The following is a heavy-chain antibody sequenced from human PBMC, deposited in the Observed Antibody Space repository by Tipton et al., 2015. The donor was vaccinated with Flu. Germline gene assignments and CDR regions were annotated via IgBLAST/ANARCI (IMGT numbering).Heavy chain of an antibody. CDR3: ARDCGQWLVLDCLCFYMGV. V-gene: IGHV1-18*04. Sequence: QLVQSGAEVKKPGASVKVSCNASGYTFTSYGISWVRQAPGQGLEWMGWISAYNGNTNYAPKLQGSVTMTTDTSTSTAYMELRSLRSGDTAVYYCARDCGQWLVLDCLCFYMGVWGKGTTVTVSS. CDR1: GYTFTSYG. J-gene: IGHJ6*03. D-gene: IGHD6-19*01. CDR2: ISAYNGNT.